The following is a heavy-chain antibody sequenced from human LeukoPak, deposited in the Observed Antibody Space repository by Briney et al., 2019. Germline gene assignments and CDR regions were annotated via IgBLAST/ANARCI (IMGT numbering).Heavy chain of an antibody. J-gene: IGHJ4*02. CDR1: GFTFSDYA. CDR3: AGRPTGYSSGYVY. CDR2: ISGSAHKI. D-gene: IGHD5-18*01. Sequence: GGSLRLSCVVSGFTFSDYAMSWVRQTPEKGLDWVSVISGSAHKIRYADSVKGRFTISRDNSENTVYLQMNNLRAEDTALYYCAGRPTGYSSGYVYWGQGALVTVSS. V-gene: IGHV3-23*01.